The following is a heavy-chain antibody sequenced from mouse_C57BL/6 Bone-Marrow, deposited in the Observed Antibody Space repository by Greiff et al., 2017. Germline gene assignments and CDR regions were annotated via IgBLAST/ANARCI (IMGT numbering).Heavy chain of an antibody. D-gene: IGHD1-1*01. CDR2: IDPENGDT. CDR3: TTFTTVVAGFDY. J-gene: IGHJ2*01. Sequence: EVQLQQSGAELVRPGASVKLSCTASGFNIKDDYMHWVKQRPEQGLEWIGWIDPENGDTEYASKFQGKATITADTSSNTAYLQLSSLTSEDTAVYDCTTFTTVVAGFDYWGQGTTLTVSS. V-gene: IGHV14-4*01. CDR1: GFNIKDDY.